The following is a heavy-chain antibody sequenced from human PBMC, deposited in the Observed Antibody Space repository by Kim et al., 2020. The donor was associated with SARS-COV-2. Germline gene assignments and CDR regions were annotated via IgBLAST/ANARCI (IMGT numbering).Heavy chain of an antibody. V-gene: IGHV3-7*01. J-gene: IGHJ4*02. D-gene: IGHD6-6*01. CDR1: GFTFSSYW. CDR3: ARGMGYSSSPFDY. CDR2: IKQDGSEK. Sequence: GGSLRLSCAASGFTFSSYWMSWVRQAPGKGLEWVANIKQDGSEKYYVDSVKGRFTISRDNAKNSLYLQMNSLRAEDTAVYYCARGMGYSSSPFDYWGQGTLVTVSS.